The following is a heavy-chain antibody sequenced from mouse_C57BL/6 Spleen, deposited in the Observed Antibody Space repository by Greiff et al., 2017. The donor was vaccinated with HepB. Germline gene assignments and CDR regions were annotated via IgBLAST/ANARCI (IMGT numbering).Heavy chain of an antibody. CDR2: ISSGGSYT. CDR3: ARQRDGFDY. CDR1: GFTFSSYG. V-gene: IGHV5-6*01. J-gene: IGHJ2*01. D-gene: IGHD2-3*01. Sequence: VQLKESGGDLVKPGGSLKLSCAASGFTFSSYGMSWVRQTPDKRLEWVATISSGGSYTYYPDSVKGRFTISRDNAKNTLYLQMSSLKSEDTAMYYCARQRDGFDYWGQGTTLTVSS.